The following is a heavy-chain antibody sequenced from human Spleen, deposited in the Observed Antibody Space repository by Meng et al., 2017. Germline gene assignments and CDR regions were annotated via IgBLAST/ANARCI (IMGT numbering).Heavy chain of an antibody. Sequence: GESLKISCAASGFTFSSYWMSWVRQAPGKGPEWVANINLDANEKYYVDSVKGRFTISRDNAKNSLFLEMNSLRAEDTAVYFCASRDGDKGDYWGQGTLVTVSS. CDR3: ASRDGDKGDY. CDR1: GFTFSSYW. CDR2: INLDANEK. D-gene: IGHD5-24*01. J-gene: IGHJ4*02. V-gene: IGHV3-7*01.